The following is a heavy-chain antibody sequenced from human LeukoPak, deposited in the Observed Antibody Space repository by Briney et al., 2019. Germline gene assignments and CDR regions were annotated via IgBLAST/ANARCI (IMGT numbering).Heavy chain of an antibody. Sequence: PGGSLRLSCAASEFSFGNYAMSWVRQAPGKGLQWVSAITSSGSGTYYADSAKGRFTISRDNSKNTLYLQMNSLRAEDTAVYYCAKKMGTGYFYFDYWGQGTLVTVSS. V-gene: IGHV3-23*01. D-gene: IGHD3-10*01. CDR1: EFSFGNYA. J-gene: IGHJ4*02. CDR3: AKKMGTGYFYFDY. CDR2: ITSSGSGT.